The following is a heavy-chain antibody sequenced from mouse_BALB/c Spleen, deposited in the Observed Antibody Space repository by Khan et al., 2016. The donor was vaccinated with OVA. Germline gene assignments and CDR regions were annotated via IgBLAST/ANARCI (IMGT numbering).Heavy chain of an antibody. Sequence: EVQLVESGPGLVKPSQSLSLTCSVTGYSITSDYSWNWIRQFPGNKLEWMGYISYSGSTNYNPALKSRISITRDTSKNQFFLQLNSVTTEDTATYYCARDGSRSNYDMDCWGPGTSVTVSS. CDR3: ARDGSRSNYDMDC. D-gene: IGHD2-3*01. J-gene: IGHJ4*01. CDR2: ISYSGST. CDR1: GYSITSDYS. V-gene: IGHV3-2*02.